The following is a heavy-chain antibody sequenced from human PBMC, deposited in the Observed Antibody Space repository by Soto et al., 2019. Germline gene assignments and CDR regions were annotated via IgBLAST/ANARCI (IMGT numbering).Heavy chain of an antibody. CDR2: ITFSGNTV. V-gene: IGHV3-11*01. J-gene: IGHJ4*02. CDR1: GFTFSDSY. CDR3: ARDTALNTWEDPTRCFDY. D-gene: IGHD1-26*01. Sequence: PGGSLRLSCAASGFTFSDSYMSWIRQAPGKGLEWISYITFSGNTVYYADSLKGRFTISRDNAKNSPYLQMNSLRAEDTAVYYCARDTALNTWEDPTRCFDYWGQGTLVTVSS.